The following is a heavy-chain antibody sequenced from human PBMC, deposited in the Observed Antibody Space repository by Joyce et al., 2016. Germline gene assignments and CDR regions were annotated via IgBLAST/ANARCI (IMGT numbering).Heavy chain of an antibody. Sequence: EVQLLESGGGLVQPGGSMRLSCSASGFTFSNYAMSWVRQAPGKGLEWVLAISGSAGSTYHADSGKGRFTISRDNSKNTLYLQMNSLRAEDTAVYYCAKFPGGGWAEYFQHWGQGTLVTVSS. V-gene: IGHV3-23*01. CDR2: ISGSAGST. D-gene: IGHD6-19*01. CDR3: AKFPGGGWAEYFQH. J-gene: IGHJ1*01. CDR1: GFTFSNYA.